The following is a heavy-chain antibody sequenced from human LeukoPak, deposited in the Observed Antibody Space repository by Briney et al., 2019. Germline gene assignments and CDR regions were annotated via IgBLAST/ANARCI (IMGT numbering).Heavy chain of an antibody. CDR3: ARVGGGYSYGYLYHFDY. CDR2: IIPIFGTA. CDR1: GGTFSSYA. D-gene: IGHD5-18*01. J-gene: IGHJ4*02. V-gene: IGHV1-69*01. Sequence: GASVKVSCKASGGTFSSYAISWVRQAPGQGLEWMGGIIPIFGTANYAQKFQGRVTITADESTSTAYMELSSLRSEDTAVYYCARVGGGYSYGYLYHFDYWGQGTLVTVSS.